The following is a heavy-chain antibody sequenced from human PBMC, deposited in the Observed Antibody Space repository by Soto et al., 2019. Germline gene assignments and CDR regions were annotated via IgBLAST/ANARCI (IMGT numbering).Heavy chain of an antibody. V-gene: IGHV4-31*03. CDR3: ARDVAAGGVYYYAMDV. Sequence: PSETLSLTCTVSGGSIRSSGYYWNWIRQYPGKGLEWIGYLYYRGSTHYNASLKSRVTISVDTSRNQFSLKLSSVTAADTAVYYCARDVAAGGVYYYAMDVWGQGTTVTVSS. D-gene: IGHD6-13*01. J-gene: IGHJ6*02. CDR2: LYYRGST. CDR1: GGSIRSSGYY.